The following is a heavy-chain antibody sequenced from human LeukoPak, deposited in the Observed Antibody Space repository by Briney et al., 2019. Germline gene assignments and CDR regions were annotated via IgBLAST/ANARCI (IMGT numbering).Heavy chain of an antibody. J-gene: IGHJ4*02. D-gene: IGHD1-26*01. CDR3: ARGWPERERRFDY. CDR1: GGSISSYY. V-gene: IGHV4-59*01. CDR2: IYYSGST. Sequence: PSETLSLTCTVSGGSISSYYWSWIRQPPGKVLEWIGYIYYSGSTNYNPSLKSRVTISVDTPKNQFSLKLSSVTAADTAVYYCARGWPERERRFDYWGQGTLVTVSS.